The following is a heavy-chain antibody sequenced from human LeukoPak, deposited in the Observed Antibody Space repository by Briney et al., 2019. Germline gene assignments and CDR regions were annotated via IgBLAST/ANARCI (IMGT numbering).Heavy chain of an antibody. J-gene: IGHJ3*02. CDR3: ASPVGATTVRAFDI. D-gene: IGHD1-26*01. Sequence: PGGSLRLSCEASGFIFSDHYMDWVRQAPGKGLEWVGRTRNEANIYTTKYAASVKGRFTISRDDSKNSLYLQMNSLKTEDTAVYYCASPVGATTVRAFDIWGQGTMVTVSS. CDR1: GFIFSDHY. CDR2: TRNEANIYTT. V-gene: IGHV3-72*01.